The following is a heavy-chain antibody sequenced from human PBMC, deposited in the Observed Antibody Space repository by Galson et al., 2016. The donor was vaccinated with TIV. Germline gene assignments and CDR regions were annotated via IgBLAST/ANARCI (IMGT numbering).Heavy chain of an antibody. CDR1: GFTFDDYG. Sequence: SLRLSCAASGFTFDDYGVSWVRQAPGKGLEWVSSINWNGGSTGYADSVKGRFTISRDNAKNSLYLQINSLRAEDTALYYCAREVACGGVCYYFDNWGQGTLVTVSS. CDR3: AREVACGGVCYYFDN. CDR2: INWNGGST. V-gene: IGHV3-20*04. D-gene: IGHD2-21*02. J-gene: IGHJ4*02.